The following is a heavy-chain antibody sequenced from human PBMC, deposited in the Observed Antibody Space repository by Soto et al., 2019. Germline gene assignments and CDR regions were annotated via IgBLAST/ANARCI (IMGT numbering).Heavy chain of an antibody. CDR3: ARDELGSGWYPGRDV. V-gene: IGHV3-21*01. CDR2: ISSSSSYI. Sequence: GGSLRLSCAASGFTFSSYSMNWVRQAPGKGLEWVSSISSSSSYIYYADSVKGRFTISRDNAKNSLYLQMNSLRAEDTAVYYCARDELGSGWYPGRDVWGPGTTGTVSS. D-gene: IGHD6-19*01. J-gene: IGHJ6*02. CDR1: GFTFSSYS.